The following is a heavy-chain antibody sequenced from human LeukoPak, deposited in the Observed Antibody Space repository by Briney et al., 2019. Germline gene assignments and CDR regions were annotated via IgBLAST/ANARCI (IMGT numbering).Heavy chain of an antibody. CDR3: ARHPKGYFSRFDP. Sequence: KTSETLSLTCTVSGGSIRSYYWSWIRQTPGKGLEWIGSIYYSGSTYYNPSLRSRVTISVDTSKNQFSLKLNSVTAADTAVYYCARHPKGYFSRFDPWGQGTLVTVSS. CDR2: IYYSGST. J-gene: IGHJ5*02. V-gene: IGHV4-59*05. D-gene: IGHD2-15*01. CDR1: GGSIRSYY.